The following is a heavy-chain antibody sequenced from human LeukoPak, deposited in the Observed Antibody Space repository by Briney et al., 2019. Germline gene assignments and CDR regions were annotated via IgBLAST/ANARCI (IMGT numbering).Heavy chain of an antibody. D-gene: IGHD6-19*01. J-gene: IGHJ4*02. Sequence: SETLSLTCAVYGGSFSGYYWSWIRQPPGKGLEWIGEINHSGSTNYNPSLKSRVTISVDTSKNQFSLKLSSVTAADTAVYYCARARQVYSSGWYGGYYFDYWGQGTLVTVSS. CDR3: ARARQVYSSGWYGGYYFDY. CDR2: INHSGST. CDR1: GGSFSGYY. V-gene: IGHV4-34*01.